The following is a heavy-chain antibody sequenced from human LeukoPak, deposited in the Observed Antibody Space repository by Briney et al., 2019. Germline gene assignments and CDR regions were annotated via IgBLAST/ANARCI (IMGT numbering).Heavy chain of an antibody. CDR2: INDGGST. Sequence: SETLSLTCAVYGGSFSDYFWSWIRQPPGKGLEWIGEINDGGSTNYNPSLMSRVTVSVDTSKNQFSLMMSSVTAADTAVYYCARFSRTTRGDWGDAFDIWGQGKMVTVSS. J-gene: IGHJ3*02. D-gene: IGHD2-21*02. CDR1: GGSFSDYF. V-gene: IGHV4-34*01. CDR3: ARFSRTTRGDWGDAFDI.